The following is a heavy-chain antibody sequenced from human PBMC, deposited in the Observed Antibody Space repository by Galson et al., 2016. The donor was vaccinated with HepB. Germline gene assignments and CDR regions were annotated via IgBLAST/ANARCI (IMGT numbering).Heavy chain of an antibody. D-gene: IGHD6-13*01. V-gene: IGHV3-11*04. CDR3: ARVRIASGVYFGMDV. CDR2: SSTSGSSI. J-gene: IGHJ6*02. Sequence: SLRLSCAASGFTFGDYYMSWIRQAPGKGLEWISYSSTSGSSIYHADSVKGRFTISRDNAKNSLYLQMTSLRAEDTAVYYCARVRIASGVYFGMDVWGQGTTVTVSS. CDR1: GFTFGDYY.